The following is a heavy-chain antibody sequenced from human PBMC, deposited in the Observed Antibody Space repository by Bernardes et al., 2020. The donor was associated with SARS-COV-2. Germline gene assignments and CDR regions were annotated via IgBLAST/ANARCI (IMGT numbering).Heavy chain of an antibody. Sequence: ETLSLTCAVSGASMNNYYWSWIRQPPGEGLEWIGHIYYSGSSDSGDTHYSPSVRSRLAISVDTSKNQFSLRLTSVTAADTALYYCARGQSNGRTTWFDVWGRGTPVTVSS. CDR1: GASMNNYY. CDR2: IYYSGSSDSGDT. D-gene: IGHD1-26*01. J-gene: IGHJ5*02. CDR3: ARGQSNGRTTWFDV. V-gene: IGHV4-59*01.